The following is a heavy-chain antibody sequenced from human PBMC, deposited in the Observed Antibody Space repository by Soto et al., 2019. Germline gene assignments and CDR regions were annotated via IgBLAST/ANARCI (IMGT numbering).Heavy chain of an antibody. CDR1: GYTFTNYG. CDR2: ISGYNGNT. V-gene: IGHV1-18*01. CDR3: ARGGSSWSAEYYQH. D-gene: IGHD6-13*01. Sequence: QVQLLQSGAEVKKPGASVKVSCKASGYTFTNYGVSWVRQAPGQGPEWMGWISGYNGNTIYAQTLQGRVTITTDTSTSTAYMELRSLRSDDTAVYYCARGGSSWSAEYYQHWGQGTLVIVSS. J-gene: IGHJ1*01.